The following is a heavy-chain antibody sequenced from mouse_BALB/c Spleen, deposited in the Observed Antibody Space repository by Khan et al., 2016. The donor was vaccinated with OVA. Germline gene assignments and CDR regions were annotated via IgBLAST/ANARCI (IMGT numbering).Heavy chain of an antibody. CDR1: GYTFTSYW. CDR3: TRNGFGNYESWDY. CDR2: IYPGNSDT. D-gene: IGHD2-1*01. V-gene: IGHV1-5*01. Sequence: EVQLQESGTVLARPGASVKMSCKASGYTFTSYWMHWVKQRPGQGLEWIGAIYPGNSDTNYNQKFKGKANLTADTSTSTAYLELNSLTNEDSAVYYCTRNGFGNYESWDYWGQGTTLTVSS. J-gene: IGHJ2*01.